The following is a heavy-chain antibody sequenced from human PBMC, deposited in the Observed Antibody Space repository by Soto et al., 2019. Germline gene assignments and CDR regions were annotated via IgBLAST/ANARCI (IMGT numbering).Heavy chain of an antibody. CDR2: IDWDDDK. V-gene: IGHV2-70*01. CDR3: ARMYDFWSGPTPYYYGMDV. Sequence: SGPTLVNPTQTLTLTCTFSGFSLSTSRMCVSWIRQPPGKALEWLALIDWDDDKYYSTSLKTRLTISKDTSKNQVVLTMTNMDPVDTATYYCARMYDFWSGPTPYYYGMDVWGQGTTVTVS. CDR1: GFSLSTSRMC. J-gene: IGHJ6*02. D-gene: IGHD3-3*01.